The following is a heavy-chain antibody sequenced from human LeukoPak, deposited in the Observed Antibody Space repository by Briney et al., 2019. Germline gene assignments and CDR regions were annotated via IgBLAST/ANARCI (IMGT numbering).Heavy chain of an antibody. CDR1: GYSFTSNW. CDR3: ARLRVGATLPNNWFDP. Sequence: GESLKISCKSSGYSFTSNWIGWVRQMPGKGLEWMGIIYPGDSDTRYSPSFQGQVTISADKSISTAYLQWSSLKASDTAMYYCARLRVGATLPNNWFDPWGQGTLVTVSS. D-gene: IGHD1-26*01. J-gene: IGHJ5*02. V-gene: IGHV5-51*01. CDR2: IYPGDSDT.